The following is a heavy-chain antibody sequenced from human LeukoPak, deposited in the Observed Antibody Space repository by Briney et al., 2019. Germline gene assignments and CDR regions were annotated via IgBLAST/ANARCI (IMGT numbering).Heavy chain of an antibody. CDR1: GSTFSIYA. D-gene: IGHD2-15*01. Sequence: GGSLRLSCAASGSTFSIYAMSWVRQAPGKGLEWVSTISGGGDSTYYADSVKGRFTISRDNSKNTLYLQMNSLRAEDTAVYYCAKARDIVVVVAATIDYRGQGTLVTVSS. V-gene: IGHV3-23*01. J-gene: IGHJ4*02. CDR3: AKARDIVVVVAATIDY. CDR2: ISGGGDST.